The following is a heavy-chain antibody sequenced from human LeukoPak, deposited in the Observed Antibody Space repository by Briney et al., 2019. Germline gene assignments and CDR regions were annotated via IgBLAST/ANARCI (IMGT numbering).Heavy chain of an antibody. J-gene: IGHJ4*02. CDR3: ARSIYLLDI. CDR2: IYHSGSN. CDR1: GGSISPYY. D-gene: IGHD5-12*01. Sequence: SETLSLTCTVSGGSISPYYWMWIRQPPGQGLEGIGYIYHSGSNNSRPSLKSRVTIALDTSRNEFSLKLNSVTAAVAGVYYCARSIYLLDIWGQGTLVTVSS. V-gene: IGHV4-59*01.